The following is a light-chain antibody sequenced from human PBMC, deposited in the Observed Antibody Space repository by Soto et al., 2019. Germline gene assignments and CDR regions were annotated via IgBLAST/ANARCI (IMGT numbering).Light chain of an antibody. Sequence: EIVLTQSPGTLSLSPGERATLSCRASQSVSSSALAWYQQKPGQAPRRLIYSASSRATGIPDRFSGSGSGTDFTLTISRLEPEDFAVYYCQYYDTSPQTFGQGTKVEIK. J-gene: IGKJ1*01. CDR1: QSVSSSA. CDR2: SAS. CDR3: QYYDTSPQT. V-gene: IGKV3-20*01.